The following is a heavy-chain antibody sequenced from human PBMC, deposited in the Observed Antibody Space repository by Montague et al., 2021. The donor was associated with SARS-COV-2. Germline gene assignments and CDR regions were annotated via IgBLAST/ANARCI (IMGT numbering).Heavy chain of an antibody. J-gene: IGHJ4*02. CDR3: AKGLGARDLYYLDS. Sequence: SLRFSCAASGFTFSSYAMSWVRQTPGKGLEWVALIYNGGSSRYYADSVKGRFTISRDNSKNTLFLQMNSLRADDTAVYYCAKGLGARDLYYLDSWGQGTLVTVSS. CDR2: IYNGGSSR. CDR1: GFTFSSYA. V-gene: IGHV3-23*03. D-gene: IGHD3/OR15-3a*01.